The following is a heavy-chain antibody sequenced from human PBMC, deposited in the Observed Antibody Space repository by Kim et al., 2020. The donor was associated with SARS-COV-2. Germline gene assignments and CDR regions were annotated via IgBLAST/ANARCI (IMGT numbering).Heavy chain of an antibody. J-gene: IGHJ4*02. CDR3: TTQYSGSFLLVGPAFDY. V-gene: IGHV3-15*01. D-gene: IGHD1-26*01. Sequence: PVKGRFTISRDDSKNTLYLQMNSLKTEDTAVYYCTTQYSGSFLLVGPAFDYWGQGTLVTVSS.